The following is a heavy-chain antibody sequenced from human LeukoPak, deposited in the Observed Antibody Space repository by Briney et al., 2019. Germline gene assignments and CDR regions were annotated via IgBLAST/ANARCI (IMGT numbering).Heavy chain of an antibody. CDR3: ASDCSSTSCYGAIGYYYYMDV. V-gene: IGHV3-11*04. D-gene: IGHD2-2*01. Sequence: PGGSLRLSCAASGFTFSDYYMSWIRQAPGKGLEWVSYISSSGSTIYYADSVKGRFTISRDNAKNSLYLQMNSLRAEDTAVYYCASDCSSTSCYGAIGYYYYMDVWGKGTTVTVSS. CDR1: GFTFSDYY. CDR2: ISSSGSTI. J-gene: IGHJ6*03.